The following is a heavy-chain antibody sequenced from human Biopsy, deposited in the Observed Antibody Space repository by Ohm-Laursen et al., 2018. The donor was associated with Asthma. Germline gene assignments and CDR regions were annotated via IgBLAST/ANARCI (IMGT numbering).Heavy chain of an antibody. D-gene: IGHD4-17*01. J-gene: IGHJ4*02. CDR3: ASDFPKDYVRYNFQF. CDR1: GYSLTDLY. V-gene: IGHV1-24*01. CDR2: HDHEEGGT. Sequence: SVKVSCKVSGYSLTDLYMHWVRQAPGQGLEWMGGHDHEEGGTVNARRFQGRVTMTEDTSTDTAYMELSSLGSDDTAVYYCASDFPKDYVRYNFQFWGQGTLVTVSS.